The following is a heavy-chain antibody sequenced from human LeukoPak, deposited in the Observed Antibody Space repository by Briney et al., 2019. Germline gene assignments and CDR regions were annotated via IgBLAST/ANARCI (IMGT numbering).Heavy chain of an antibody. CDR2: IYYSGST. CDR1: GGSISSYY. Sequence: SETLSLTCTVSGGSISSYYWSWIRQPPGKGLEWIGYIYYSGSTNYNPSLKSRLIISVDKSKNQFSLRLSSVTAADTAVYYCAMTGITVSGGFDIWGQGTMVTVSS. J-gene: IGHJ3*02. CDR3: AMTGITVSGGFDI. D-gene: IGHD6-19*01. V-gene: IGHV4-59*12.